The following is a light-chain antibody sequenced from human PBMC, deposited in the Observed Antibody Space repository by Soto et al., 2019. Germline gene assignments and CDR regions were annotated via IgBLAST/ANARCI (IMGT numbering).Light chain of an antibody. CDR3: QQRSNWPGT. CDR1: QSVSTS. CDR2: DAS. V-gene: IGKV3-11*01. J-gene: IGKJ1*01. Sequence: TLSLSPGERATLSCRASQSVSTSLAWYQQKPGQAPRLLIYDASNRATGIPVTFSGGGSGTDFTLTISSLEPEDFAVYYCQQRSNWPGTFGQGTKVDIK.